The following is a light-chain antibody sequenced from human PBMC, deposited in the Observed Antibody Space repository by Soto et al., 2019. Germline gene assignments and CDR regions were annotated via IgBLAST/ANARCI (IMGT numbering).Light chain of an antibody. Sequence: QSALTQPASVSGSPGQSITISCTGTGSDVGGYEYVSWYQQYPGKAPRLTIYDVTDRPSGVSNRFSGSKSGNTASLTISGLQAEDEAEYYCSSYRNSNTPVVFGGGTKLTVL. CDR3: SSYRNSNTPVV. J-gene: IGLJ2*01. V-gene: IGLV2-14*03. CDR2: DVT. CDR1: GSDVGGYEY.